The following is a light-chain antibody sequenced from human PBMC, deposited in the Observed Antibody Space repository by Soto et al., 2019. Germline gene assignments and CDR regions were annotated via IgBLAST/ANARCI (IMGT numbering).Light chain of an antibody. J-gene: IGKJ4*01. CDR2: GAS. Sequence: EIVMTQSPATLSVSPGERVTLSCRASQSVSSYLGWYQQKPGQAPRLLIYGASTRATGIPARFSGSGPGTEFTLTISSLQSEDFAVYFCQQYNNWPLTFGGGTKVEI. CDR1: QSVSSY. CDR3: QQYNNWPLT. V-gene: IGKV3-15*01.